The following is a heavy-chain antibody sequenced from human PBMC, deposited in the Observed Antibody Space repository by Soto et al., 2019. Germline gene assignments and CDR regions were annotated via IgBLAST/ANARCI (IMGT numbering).Heavy chain of an antibody. V-gene: IGHV4-34*01. CDR1: GVPFTAFY. D-gene: IGHD3-22*01. CDR3: ARGRSFYDSSGYHFDD. CDR2: INYRGKT. Sequence: SETLSLTCAVSGVPFTAFYWTWTRQAPGKGLEWIGEINYRGKTAYSPSLGSRVTLSVDTSKSQVSLELTSVTAADTAVYYCARGRSFYDSSGYHFDDWGQGSLVTVSS. J-gene: IGHJ4*02.